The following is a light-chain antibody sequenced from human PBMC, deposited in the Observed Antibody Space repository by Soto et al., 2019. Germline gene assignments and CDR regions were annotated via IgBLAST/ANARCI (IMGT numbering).Light chain of an antibody. J-gene: IGKJ3*01. Sequence: DIQMTQSPSSLSAYLGDRVTITCRASQGISNYLAWYQQKPGRLPKLLLFGASTLQSGVPARFSGSGSGTLFTLTINGLLPEDVATYYCQNDDRAPFTVGPGTKVDFK. V-gene: IGKV1-27*01. CDR3: QNDDRAPFT. CDR1: QGISNY. CDR2: GAS.